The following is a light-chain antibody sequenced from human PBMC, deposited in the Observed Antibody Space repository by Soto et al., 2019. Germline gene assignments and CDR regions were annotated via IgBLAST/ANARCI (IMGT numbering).Light chain of an antibody. V-gene: IGLV2-14*01. CDR3: SSYTSSSTYV. CDR2: DVT. CDR1: RSDVGGYNY. Sequence: SVLTQPASVSGSPGQSITISCTGTRSDVGGYNYVYWHQQHPGKAPKLMIYDVTNRPSGVSDRFSGSKSGNTASLTISGLQAEDEADYYCSSYTSSSTYVFGAGTKVTV. J-gene: IGLJ1*01.